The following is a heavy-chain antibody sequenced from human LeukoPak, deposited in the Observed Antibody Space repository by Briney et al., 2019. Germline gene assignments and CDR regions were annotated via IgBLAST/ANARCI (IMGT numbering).Heavy chain of an antibody. V-gene: IGHV3-30*18. Sequence: GGSLRLSCAASGFTFSSYGMHWVRQAPGKGLEWVAVISYDGSNKYYADSVKGRFTISRDNSKNTLYLQMDSLRVEDTAVYYCAKDPAVKSYGYKGSDHWGRGTLVTVSS. CDR3: AKDPAVKSYGYKGSDH. CDR1: GFTFSSYG. CDR2: ISYDGSNK. D-gene: IGHD3-16*01. J-gene: IGHJ4*02.